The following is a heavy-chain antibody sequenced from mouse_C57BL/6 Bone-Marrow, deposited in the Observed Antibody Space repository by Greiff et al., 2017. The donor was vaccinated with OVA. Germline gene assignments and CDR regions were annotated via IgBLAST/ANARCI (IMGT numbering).Heavy chain of an antibody. D-gene: IGHD2-4*01. V-gene: IGHV5-9-1*02. Sequence: DVHLVESGEGLVKPGGSLKLSCAASGFTFSSYAMSWVRQTPEKRLEWVAYISSGGDYIYYADTVKGRFTISRDNARNTLYLQMSSLKSEDTAMYYCTRGGGTMITYFDYWGQGTTLTVSS. CDR3: TRGGGTMITYFDY. J-gene: IGHJ2*01. CDR1: GFTFSSYA. CDR2: ISSGGDYI.